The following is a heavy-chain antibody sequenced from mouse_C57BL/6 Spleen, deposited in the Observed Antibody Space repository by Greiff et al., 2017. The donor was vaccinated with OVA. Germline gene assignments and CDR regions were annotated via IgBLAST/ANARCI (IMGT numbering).Heavy chain of an antibody. V-gene: IGHV1-9*01. Sequence: VQLQQSGAELMKPGASVKLSCKATGYTFTGYWIEWVKQRPGHGLEWIGEILPGSGSTNYNEKFKGKATFTADTSSNTAYMQLSSLTTEDSAIYYCARRAPYYYGSSYGYFDYWGQGTTLTVSS. CDR1: GYTFTGYW. CDR3: ARRAPYYYGSSYGYFDY. D-gene: IGHD1-1*01. J-gene: IGHJ2*01. CDR2: ILPGSGST.